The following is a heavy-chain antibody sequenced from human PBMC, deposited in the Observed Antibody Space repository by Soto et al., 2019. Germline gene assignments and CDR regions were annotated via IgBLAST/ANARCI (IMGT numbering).Heavy chain of an antibody. Sequence: TSETLSLTCTVSGGPISDDTYYWGWIRQPPGKGLEWIGSISYSGTSSYNPSLKSRVTMSVDTSKKQLSLRLSSVIAADTSVYYCARLHCNSPNCVPLDPWGQGTLVTVSS. J-gene: IGHJ5*02. V-gene: IGHV4-39*01. CDR1: GGPISDDTYY. CDR2: ISYSGTS. D-gene: IGHD2-2*01. CDR3: ARLHCNSPNCVPLDP.